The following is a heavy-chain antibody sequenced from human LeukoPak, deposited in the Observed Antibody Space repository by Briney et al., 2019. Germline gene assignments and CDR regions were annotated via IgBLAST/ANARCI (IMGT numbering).Heavy chain of an antibody. V-gene: IGHV4-59*01. CDR2: IYYRGSTRST. CDR3: AMYYAYPNHAFES. Sequence: SETLSLTCTVSGGSISSYYWSWIRQPPGKGLEWIGYIYYRGSTRSTNTNPSLESRVTISLDTSKNQFSLNMAFVTAADTAVYYCAMYYAYPNHAFESWGQGTMVIVSS. D-gene: IGHD3-3*01. J-gene: IGHJ3*02. CDR1: GGSISSYY.